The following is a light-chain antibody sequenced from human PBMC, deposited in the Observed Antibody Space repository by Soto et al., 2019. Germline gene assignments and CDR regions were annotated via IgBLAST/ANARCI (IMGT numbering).Light chain of an antibody. V-gene: IGKV1-5*01. Sequence: DIQMTQSPSTLSAPVGDRVTITCRASQSISSWLAWYQQKPGKAPKLLIYDASSLESGVPSRFSGSGSGTEFTLTISSLQPDDFATYYCQQYNSYSPYTFGQGTKVDIK. CDR2: DAS. J-gene: IGKJ2*01. CDR3: QQYNSYSPYT. CDR1: QSISSW.